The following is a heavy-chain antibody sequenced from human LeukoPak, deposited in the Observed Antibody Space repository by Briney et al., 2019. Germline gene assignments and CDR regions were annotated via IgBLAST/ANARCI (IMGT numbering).Heavy chain of an antibody. J-gene: IGHJ6*02. CDR2: ISGSGGST. CDR1: GFTFSSYA. D-gene: IGHD3-10*01. V-gene: IGHV3-23*01. CDR3: AKSYGSGSFYYGMDV. Sequence: PGGSLRLSCAASGFTFSSYAMSWVRQAPGNGLEWVSAISGSGGSTYCADSVKGRFTISRDNSKNTLYLQMNSLRAEDTAVYYCAKSYGSGSFYYGMDVWGQGTTVTVSS.